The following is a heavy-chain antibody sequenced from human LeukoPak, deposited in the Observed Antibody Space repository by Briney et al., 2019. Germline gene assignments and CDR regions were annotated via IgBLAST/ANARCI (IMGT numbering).Heavy chain of an antibody. V-gene: IGHV1-2*02. Sequence: ASVEVSCKASGYTFTGYYMHWVRQAPGQGLEWMGWINPNSGGTNYAQKFQGRVTMTRDTSISTAYMELSRLRSDDTAVYYCARVAVVGAIGYYYYMDVWGKGTTVTVSS. CDR2: INPNSGGT. D-gene: IGHD1-26*01. CDR3: ARVAVVGAIGYYYYMDV. J-gene: IGHJ6*03. CDR1: GYTFTGYY.